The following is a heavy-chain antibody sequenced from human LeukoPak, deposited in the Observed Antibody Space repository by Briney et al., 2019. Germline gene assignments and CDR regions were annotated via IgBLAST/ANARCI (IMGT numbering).Heavy chain of an antibody. D-gene: IGHD3-9*01. CDR3: ARQRYFDWPSYYYYGMDV. CDR2: IYYSGST. J-gene: IGHJ6*02. V-gene: IGHV4-59*08. CDR1: GGSISSYY. Sequence: SETPSLTCTVSGGSISSYYWSWIRQPPGKGLEWIGYIYYSGSTNYNPSLKSRVTISVDTSKNQFSLKLSSVTAADTAVYYCARQRYFDWPSYYYYGMDVWGQGTTVTVSS.